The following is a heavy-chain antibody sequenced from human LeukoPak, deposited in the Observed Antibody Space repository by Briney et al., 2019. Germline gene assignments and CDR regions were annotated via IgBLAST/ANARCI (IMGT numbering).Heavy chain of an antibody. Sequence: PSETLSLTCTVSGGSISSSSYYWGWIRQPPGKGLEWIGSIYYSGSTYYNPPLKSRVTISVDTSKNQFSLKLSSVTAADTAVYYCAAQDIVLMVYGYPWWGQGTLVTVSS. CDR1: GGSISSSSYY. V-gene: IGHV4-39*01. CDR3: AAQDIVLMVYGYPW. J-gene: IGHJ4*02. CDR2: IYYSGST. D-gene: IGHD2-8*01.